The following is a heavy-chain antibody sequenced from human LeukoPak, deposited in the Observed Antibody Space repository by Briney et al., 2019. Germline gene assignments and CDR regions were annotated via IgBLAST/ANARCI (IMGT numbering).Heavy chain of an antibody. Sequence: GGSLRLSCAASGFTFSSYGMHWVRQAPGKGLEWVAVISYDGSNKYYADSVKGRFTISRDNSKNTQYLQMNSLKAEDTAVYYCAKVHSSGWSPFDYWGQGTMVTVSS. CDR1: GFTFSSYG. CDR3: AKVHSSGWSPFDY. D-gene: IGHD6-19*01. CDR2: ISYDGSNK. V-gene: IGHV3-30*18. J-gene: IGHJ4*02.